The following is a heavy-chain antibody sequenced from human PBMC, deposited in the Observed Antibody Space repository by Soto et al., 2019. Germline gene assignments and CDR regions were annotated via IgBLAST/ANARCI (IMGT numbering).Heavy chain of an antibody. CDR2: IYWDDDT. V-gene: IGHV2-5*02. Sequence: QITLKEAGPTLVKPTQTLTLTCSFSGFSLITSGVGVGWIRQPPGKALEWLALIYWDDDTGYSTSLRSRLTITKDASSNQVVRTMTTMDPADTATYSCAHTMAPRIFDSWGQGTLVTVSS. J-gene: IGHJ4*02. CDR1: GFSLITSGVG. CDR3: AHTMAPRIFDS.